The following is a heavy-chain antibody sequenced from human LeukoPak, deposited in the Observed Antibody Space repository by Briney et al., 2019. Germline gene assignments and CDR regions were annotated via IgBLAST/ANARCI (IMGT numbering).Heavy chain of an antibody. Sequence: GGSLRLSCAASGFTFSSYAMSWVRQAPGKGLEWVSAISGSGGSTYYADSVKGRFTISRDNSKNTLYLQMNSLRAEDTAVYYCAEDGIYYYGSGSYLLPFDYWGQGTLVTVSS. CDR3: AEDGIYYYGSGSYLLPFDY. D-gene: IGHD3-10*01. J-gene: IGHJ4*02. CDR1: GFTFSSYA. CDR2: ISGSGGST. V-gene: IGHV3-23*01.